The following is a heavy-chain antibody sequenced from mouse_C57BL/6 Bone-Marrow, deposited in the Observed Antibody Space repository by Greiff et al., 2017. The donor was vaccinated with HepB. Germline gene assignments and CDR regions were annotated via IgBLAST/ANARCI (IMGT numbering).Heavy chain of an antibody. V-gene: IGHV5-15*04. CDR1: GFTFSDYG. J-gene: IGHJ1*03. CDR2: ISNLAYSI. Sequence: EVKLVESGGGLVQPGGSLKLSCAASGFTFSDYGMAWVRQAPRKGPEWVAFISNLAYSIYYADTVTGRFTISRENAKNTRYLEMSSLRSEDTAMYYCARPHYYGSSYDWYFDVWGTGTTVTVSS. D-gene: IGHD1-1*01. CDR3: ARPHYYGSSYDWYFDV.